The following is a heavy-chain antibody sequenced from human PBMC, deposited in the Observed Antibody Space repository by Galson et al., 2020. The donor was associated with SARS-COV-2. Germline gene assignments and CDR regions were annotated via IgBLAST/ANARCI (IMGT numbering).Heavy chain of an antibody. J-gene: IGHJ4*02. Sequence: SETLSLTCTVSGGSISSSSYYWGWIRQPPGEGLEWIGSIYYSESNYYNPSLTSRVTMSVDTSKNQFSLKLSSVTAADTAVYYCARQILTGYYSVYYFDYWGQGTLVTVSS. D-gene: IGHD3-9*01. CDR1: GGSISSSSYY. CDR2: IYYSESN. CDR3: ARQILTGYYSVYYFDY. V-gene: IGHV4-39*01.